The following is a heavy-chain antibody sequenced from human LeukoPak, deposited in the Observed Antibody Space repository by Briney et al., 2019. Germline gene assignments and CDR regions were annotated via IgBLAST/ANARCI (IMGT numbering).Heavy chain of an antibody. CDR2: IYHSGST. D-gene: IGHD1-26*01. J-gene: IGHJ3*02. CDR3: ARRPEWELLRWRLGAFDI. Sequence: SQTLSLTCTVSGGSISSGGYYWSWIRQPPGKGLEWIGEIYHSGSTNYNPSLKSRVTISVDKSKNQFSLKLSSVTAADTAVYYCARRPEWELLRWRLGAFDIWGQGTMVTVSS. V-gene: IGHV4-30-2*01. CDR1: GGSISSGGYY.